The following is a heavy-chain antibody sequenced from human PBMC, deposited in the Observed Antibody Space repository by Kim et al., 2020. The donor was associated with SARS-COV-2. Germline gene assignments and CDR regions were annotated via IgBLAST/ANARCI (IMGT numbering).Heavy chain of an antibody. J-gene: IGHJ6*02. D-gene: IGHD2-8*01. CDR3: AQQGGLILYSMPMGPQDYYYYGMDV. CDR2: IIPIFGTA. CDR1: GGTFSSYA. Sequence: SVKVSCKASGGTFSSYAISWVRQAPGQGLEWMGGIIPIFGTANYAQKFQGRVTITADESTSTAYMELSSLRSEDTAVYYCAQQGGLILYSMPMGPQDYYYYGMDVWGQGTTVTVSS. V-gene: IGHV1-69*13.